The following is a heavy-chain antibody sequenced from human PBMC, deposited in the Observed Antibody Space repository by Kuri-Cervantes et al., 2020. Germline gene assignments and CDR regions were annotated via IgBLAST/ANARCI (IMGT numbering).Heavy chain of an antibody. J-gene: IGHJ5*02. V-gene: IGHV4-4*02. CDR2: INHSGST. Sequence: SETLSLTCAVSGGSISSSNWWSWVRQPPGKGLEWIGEINHSGSTNYNPSLKSRVTISVDTSKNQFSLKLSSVTAADTAVYYCARKDPYLGDYVWGSYRTPSVGWFDPWGQGTLVTVSS. CDR1: GGSISSSNW. CDR3: ARKDPYLGDYVWGSYRTPSVGWFDP. D-gene: IGHD3-16*02.